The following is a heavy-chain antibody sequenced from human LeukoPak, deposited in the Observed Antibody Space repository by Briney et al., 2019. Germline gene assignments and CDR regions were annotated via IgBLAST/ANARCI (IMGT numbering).Heavy chain of an antibody. CDR3: ARGRTGKYQLLSVWFDP. D-gene: IGHD2-2*01. CDR1: GDSIGSSNYF. J-gene: IGHJ5*02. CDR2: IYYGGSS. V-gene: IGHV4-39*01. Sequence: SETLSLTCTVSGDSIGSSNYFWDWIRQPPGKGLEWIGSIYYGGSSYYNPSLKSRVTISVDTSKNQFSLKLSSVTAADTAVYYCARGRTGKYQLLSVWFDPWGQGTLVTVSS.